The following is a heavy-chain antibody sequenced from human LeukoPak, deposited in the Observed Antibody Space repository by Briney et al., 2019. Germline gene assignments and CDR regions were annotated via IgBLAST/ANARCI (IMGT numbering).Heavy chain of an antibody. CDR1: GFTFGDHA. J-gene: IGHJ6*02. D-gene: IGHD3-9*01. CDR2: IRSKAYGATT. Sequence: PGGSLRLSCTGSGFTFGDHAMGWVRQAPGKGLEWVGFIRSKAYGATTEYAASMKGRFTISRDDSKSIAYLQMNSLMTEDTAVYYCARGPIWLYSGMDVWGQGTTVTVSS. V-gene: IGHV3-49*04. CDR3: ARGPIWLYSGMDV.